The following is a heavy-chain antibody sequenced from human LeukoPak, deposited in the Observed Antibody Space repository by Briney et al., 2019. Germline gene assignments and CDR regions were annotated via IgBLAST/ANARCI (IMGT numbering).Heavy chain of an antibody. J-gene: IGHJ6*02. Sequence: GASVKVSCKASGYTFTGYYMHWVRQAPGQGLEWMGWINPNSGGTNYAQKFQGRVTMTRDTSISTAYMELSRLRSDDTAVYYCARNDFWIGYYSVYYYYGMDVWGQGTTVTVSS. V-gene: IGHV1-2*02. D-gene: IGHD3-3*01. CDR3: ARNDFWIGYYSVYYYYGMDV. CDR1: GYTFTGYY. CDR2: INPNSGGT.